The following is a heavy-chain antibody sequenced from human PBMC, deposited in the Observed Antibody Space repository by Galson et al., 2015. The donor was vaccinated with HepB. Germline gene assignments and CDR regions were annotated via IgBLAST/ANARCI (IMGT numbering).Heavy chain of an antibody. Sequence: SLRLSCAASEFTFSDYSMNWVRQAPGKGLEWVSSISSRSSYIYYADSVKGRFTISRDNAKNSLYLQMNSLRAEDTAVYYCAREGGSSSWFPLDYWGQGTLVTVSS. CDR3: AREGGSSSWFPLDY. CDR2: ISSRSSYI. D-gene: IGHD6-13*01. V-gene: IGHV3-21*01. CDR1: EFTFSDYS. J-gene: IGHJ4*02.